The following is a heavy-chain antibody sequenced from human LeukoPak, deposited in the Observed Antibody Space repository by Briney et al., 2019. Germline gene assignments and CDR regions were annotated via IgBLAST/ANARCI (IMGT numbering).Heavy chain of an antibody. Sequence: SETLSLTCAVYGGSFSGYYWSRIRQPPGKGLEWIGEINHSGSTNYNPSLKSRVTISVDTSKNQFSLKLSSATAADTAVYYCARAPDDGDYPNTDYWGQGTLVTVSS. J-gene: IGHJ4*02. D-gene: IGHD4-17*01. CDR3: ARAPDDGDYPNTDY. V-gene: IGHV4-34*01. CDR2: INHSGST. CDR1: GGSFSGYY.